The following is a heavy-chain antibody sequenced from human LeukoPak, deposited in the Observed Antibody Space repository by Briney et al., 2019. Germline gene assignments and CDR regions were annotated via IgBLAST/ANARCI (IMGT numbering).Heavy chain of an antibody. V-gene: IGHV1-24*01. CDR2: FDPEDGET. CDR3: VKRITIFGVAGDY. CDR1: GYTLTELS. Sequence: GSVKVSCKVSGYTLTELSMHWVRQAPGKGLELMGGFDPEDGETIYAQKFQGRVTMTEDTSTDTAYMELSSLRSEDTAVYYCVKRITIFGVAGDYWGQGTLVTVSS. J-gene: IGHJ4*02. D-gene: IGHD3-3*01.